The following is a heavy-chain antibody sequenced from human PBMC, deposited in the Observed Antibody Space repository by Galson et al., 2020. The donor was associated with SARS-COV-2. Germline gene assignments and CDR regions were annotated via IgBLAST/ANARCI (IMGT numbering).Heavy chain of an antibody. D-gene: IGHD3-16*01. CDR3: ARGWGGSFDI. Sequence: GGSLRLSCAASGFTFDDNGMSWVRQAPGKGLEWVSGIDWSGSSRRYADSVKGRFTISRDNAKNSLYLQINSLRAEDTAFYYCARGWGGSFDIWGQGTMVTVSS. CDR1: GFTFDDNG. J-gene: IGHJ3*02. V-gene: IGHV3-20*04. CDR2: IDWSGSSR.